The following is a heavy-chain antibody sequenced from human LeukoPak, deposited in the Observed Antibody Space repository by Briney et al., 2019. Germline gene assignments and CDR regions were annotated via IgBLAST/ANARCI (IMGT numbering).Heavy chain of an antibody. CDR1: GYSFTNYA. D-gene: IGHD6-19*01. J-gene: IGHJ4*02. CDR3: ARDVFLGAVAGRRGDY. CDR2: LIPLLGTT. V-gene: IGHV1-69*13. Sequence: SVKVSCKASGYSFTNYAMNWVRQAPGQGLEWMGALIPLLGTTNYAQKFQGRVTFTADESTSTAYMELSSLRSDDTAMYYCARDVFLGAVAGRRGDYWGQGTLVTVSS.